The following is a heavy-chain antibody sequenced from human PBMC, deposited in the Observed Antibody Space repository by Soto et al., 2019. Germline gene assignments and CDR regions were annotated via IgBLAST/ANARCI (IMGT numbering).Heavy chain of an antibody. D-gene: IGHD3-22*01. J-gene: IGHJ4*02. Sequence: GGSLRLSCAASGFTFTTYAMSWVRQAPGKGLEWVAGISGHAINTYYADSIKGRFTISRDNSKNTVYVQLSGLRAEDTSIYYCAKGSGYYDSSDLDYWGQGTLVTVSS. CDR3: AKGSGYYDSSDLDY. CDR1: GFTFTTYA. V-gene: IGHV3-23*01. CDR2: ISGHAINT.